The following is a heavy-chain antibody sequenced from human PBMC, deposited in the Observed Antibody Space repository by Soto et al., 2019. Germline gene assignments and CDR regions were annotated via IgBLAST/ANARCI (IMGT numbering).Heavy chain of an antibody. J-gene: IGHJ4*02. CDR2: INHSGST. V-gene: IGHV4-34*01. D-gene: IGHD6-13*01. Sequence: QVQLQQWGAGLLKPSETLSLTCAVYGGSFSGYYWSWIRQPPGKGLEWIGEINHSGSTNYNPSLKSRVTISVDTSKNQFSLKLSSVTAADTAVYYCARAPACCSSWSYPRFDSKYYFDYWGQGTLVTASS. CDR1: GGSFSGYY. CDR3: ARAPACCSSWSYPRFDSKYYFDY.